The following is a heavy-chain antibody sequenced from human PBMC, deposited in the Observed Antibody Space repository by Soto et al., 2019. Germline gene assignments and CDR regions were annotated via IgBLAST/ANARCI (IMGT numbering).Heavy chain of an antibody. CDR1: GGSISTTNW. CDR2: ILHIGST. J-gene: IGHJ5*02. Sequence: VQLQESGPGLVKPSGTLSLTCTVSGGSISTTNWWSWVRQSPGKGLEWIGEILHIGSTNYNPSLKSLVAISMDKSMNQFSLRLSSVTAADTAVYYCASGFDSDGLYNGGHPWGQGTLVSVSS. V-gene: IGHV4-4*02. CDR3: ASGFDSDGLYNGGHP. D-gene: IGHD3-22*01.